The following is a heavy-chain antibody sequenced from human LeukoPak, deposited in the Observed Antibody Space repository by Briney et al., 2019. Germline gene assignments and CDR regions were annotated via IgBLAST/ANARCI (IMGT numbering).Heavy chain of an antibody. Sequence: ASVKVSCKASGYTFTSYGISWVRQAPGQGLEWMGWISAYNGNTNYGRKVQGRVNMTADTSTSTAYMELGSLRSDDTAVYYCARVVRGGPRYYTDVWGEGTTVIVSS. CDR1: GYTFTSYG. J-gene: IGHJ6*03. D-gene: IGHD4-23*01. CDR2: ISAYNGNT. CDR3: ARVVRGGPRYYTDV. V-gene: IGHV1-18*01.